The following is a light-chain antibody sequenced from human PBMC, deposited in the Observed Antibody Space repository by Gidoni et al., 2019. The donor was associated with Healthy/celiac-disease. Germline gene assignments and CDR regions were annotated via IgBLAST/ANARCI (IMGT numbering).Light chain of an antibody. CDR2: KVS. V-gene: IGLV2-14*01. J-gene: IGLJ2*01. CDR1: SSDVGGYNY. CDR3: TAYTSSSTLVV. Sequence: QSALTQPASVSGSPGQSITISCTGTSSDVGGYNYISWYHQHPGKAPKLMIYKVSIRPSRVSLLFSGSKSGNTASLTISVLHTEDEAVYFCTAYTSSSTLVVFG.